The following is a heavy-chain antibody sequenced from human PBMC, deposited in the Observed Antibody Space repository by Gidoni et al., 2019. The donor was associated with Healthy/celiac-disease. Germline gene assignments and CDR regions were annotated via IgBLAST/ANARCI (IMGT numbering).Heavy chain of an antibody. Sequence: EVQLVQSGAEVKKPGESLKISCKCSGYSFTSYWIGWVRQMPGKGLEWMGIIYPGDSDTRYSPSFQGQVTISADKSISTAYLQWSSLKASDTAMYYCARHTYYYGSGSYYIISDAFDIWGQGTMVTVSS. V-gene: IGHV5-51*01. CDR1: GYSFTSYW. J-gene: IGHJ3*02. D-gene: IGHD3-10*01. CDR3: ARHTYYYGSGSYYIISDAFDI. CDR2: IYPGDSDT.